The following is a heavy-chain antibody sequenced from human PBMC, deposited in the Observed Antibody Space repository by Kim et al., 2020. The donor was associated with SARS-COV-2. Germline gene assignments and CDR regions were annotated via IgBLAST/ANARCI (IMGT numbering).Heavy chain of an antibody. D-gene: IGHD5-12*01. CDR2: ISSSGSTI. CDR3: ARWGFGATIGYYFDY. CDR1: GFTFSSYE. V-gene: IGHV3-48*03. Sequence: GGSLRLSCAASGFTFSSYEMNWVRQAPGKGLEWVSYISSSGSTIYYADSVKGRFTISRDNAKNSLYLQMNSLRAEDTAVYYCARWGFGATIGYYFDYWGQGTLVTVSS. J-gene: IGHJ4*02.